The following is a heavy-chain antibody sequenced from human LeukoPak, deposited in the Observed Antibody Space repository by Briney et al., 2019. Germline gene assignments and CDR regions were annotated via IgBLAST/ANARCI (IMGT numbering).Heavy chain of an antibody. Sequence: PSETLSLTCTVSGGPVNSYYWSWIRQPPGKGPEWIGYIYYSGNTNYNPSLESRVTISVDTSKNQFSLKLKSLTAADTAVYYCARDRSGSGSYYYFDPWGQGTLVTVSS. CDR1: GGPVNSYY. CDR3: ARDRSGSGSYYYFDP. J-gene: IGHJ5*02. CDR2: IYYSGNT. V-gene: IGHV4-59*02. D-gene: IGHD1-26*01.